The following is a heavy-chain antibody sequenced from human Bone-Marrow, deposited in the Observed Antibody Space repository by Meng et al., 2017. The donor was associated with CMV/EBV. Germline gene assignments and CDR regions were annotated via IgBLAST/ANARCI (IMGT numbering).Heavy chain of an antibody. J-gene: IGHJ4*02. CDR2: LYYTGST. CDR1: GGSIRGNTYY. V-gene: IGHV4-39*07. D-gene: IGHD3-3*01. CDR3: ARDEEVRFLEWLSNPRFDY. Sequence: SETLSLTCTVSGGSIRGNTYYWAWIRQPPGKGLEWIGSLYYTGSTSYNPSLKSRVTMSVDMSKNQFSLKLSSVTAADTAVYYCARDEEVRFLEWLSNPRFDYWGQGTLVTVSS.